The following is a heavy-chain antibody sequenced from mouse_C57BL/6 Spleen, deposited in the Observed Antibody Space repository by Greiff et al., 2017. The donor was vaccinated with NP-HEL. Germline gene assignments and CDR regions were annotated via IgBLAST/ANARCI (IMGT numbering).Heavy chain of an antibody. Sequence: QVTLKESGPGILQSSQTLSLTCSFSGFSLSTSGMGVSWIRQPSGKGLEWLAHIYWDDDKRYNPSLKSRLTISKDTSRNQVFLKITSVDTADTATYYCARRTTVVRDAMDYWGQGTSVTVSS. CDR2: IYWDDDK. V-gene: IGHV8-12*01. J-gene: IGHJ4*01. CDR1: GFSLSTSGMG. CDR3: ARRTTVVRDAMDY. D-gene: IGHD1-1*01.